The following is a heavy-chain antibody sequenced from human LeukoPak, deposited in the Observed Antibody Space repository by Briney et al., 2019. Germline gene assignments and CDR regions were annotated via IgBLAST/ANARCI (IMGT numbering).Heavy chain of an antibody. CDR2: ISSSSSYI. J-gene: IGHJ4*02. V-gene: IGHV3-21*01. Sequence: PGGSLRLSCAASGFTFSSYSMNWVRQAPGKGLELVSSISSSSSYIYYADSVKGRFTISRDNAKNSLYLRMNSLRAEDTAVYYSARDPSNYGDYFQYYFDYWGQGTLVTVSS. D-gene: IGHD4-17*01. CDR3: ARDPSNYGDYFQYYFDY. CDR1: GFTFSSYS.